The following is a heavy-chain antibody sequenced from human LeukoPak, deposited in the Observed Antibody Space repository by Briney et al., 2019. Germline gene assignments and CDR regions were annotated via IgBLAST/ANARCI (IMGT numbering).Heavy chain of an antibody. J-gene: IGHJ5*02. V-gene: IGHV4-31*03. D-gene: IGHD6-13*01. CDR3: ARAEKRGQLVPRINWFDP. CDR2: IYYSGST. Sequence: PSETLSLTCTVSGGSISSGGYYWSWIRQHPGKGLEWIGYIYYSGSTYYNPSLKSRVTISVDTSKNQFSLKLSSVTAADTAVYYCARAEKRGQLVPRINWFDPWGQGTLVTVYS. CDR1: GGSISSGGYY.